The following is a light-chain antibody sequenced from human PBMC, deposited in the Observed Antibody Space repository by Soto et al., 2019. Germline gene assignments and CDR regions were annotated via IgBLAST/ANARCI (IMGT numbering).Light chain of an antibody. CDR3: QQYESSSPT. CDR1: QSVSSN. V-gene: IGKV3-20*01. CDR2: GAS. Sequence: EIVLTQSPVTLSLSPGERATLSCRASQSVSSNLAWYQQKPGQAPRLLIYGASTRATGIPARFSGSGSGTDFTLTISRLEAADFAVFFCQQYESSSPTFGRGTKVDIK. J-gene: IGKJ4*01.